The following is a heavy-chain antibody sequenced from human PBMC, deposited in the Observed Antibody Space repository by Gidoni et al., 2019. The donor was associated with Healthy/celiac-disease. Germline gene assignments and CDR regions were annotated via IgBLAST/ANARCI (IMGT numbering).Heavy chain of an antibody. V-gene: IGHV1-24*01. CDR1: GYTLTELS. Sequence: QVQLVQSGAEVKKPGASVKVSCKVSGYTLTELSLHWVRQAPGKGLEWMGGFDPEDGEPIYAQKFQGRVTMPEDTSTDTAYMELSILRSEDTAVYYCATLYGSGSRGGVDYWGQGTLLTVSS. CDR2: FDPEDGEP. J-gene: IGHJ4*02. CDR3: ATLYGSGSRGGVDY. D-gene: IGHD3-10*01.